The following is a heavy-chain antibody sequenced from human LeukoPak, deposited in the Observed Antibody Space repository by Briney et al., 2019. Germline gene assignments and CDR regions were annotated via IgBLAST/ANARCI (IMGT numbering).Heavy chain of an antibody. CDR2: ISSSSSHI. CDR3: ARDGDYVWGSYRQAIYYFDY. V-gene: IGHV3-21*01. Sequence: PGGSLSLSCAASGFTFSSHSMNWVRQAPGKGLECVSSISSSSSHIYYADSVKGRFTISRDNAKNSLYLQLNSLRAEDTAVYYCARDGDYVWGSYRQAIYYFDYWGQGTLVTVSS. CDR1: GFTFSSHS. J-gene: IGHJ4*02. D-gene: IGHD3-16*02.